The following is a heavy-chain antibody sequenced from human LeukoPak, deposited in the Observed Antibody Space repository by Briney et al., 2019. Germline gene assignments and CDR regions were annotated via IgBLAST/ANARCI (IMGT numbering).Heavy chain of an antibody. CDR3: AKEDYYSGVVVDY. V-gene: IGHV3-23*01. Sequence: GGSLRLSCAASGFPFSSYSMTWVRQAPGKGLEWVSAISGSGGRTYYADSVKGRFTISRDNSKNTLFLQMNSLRAEDTAVYYCAKEDYYSGVVVDYWGQGTLVTVSS. D-gene: IGHD3-22*01. J-gene: IGHJ4*02. CDR2: ISGSGGRT. CDR1: GFPFSSYS.